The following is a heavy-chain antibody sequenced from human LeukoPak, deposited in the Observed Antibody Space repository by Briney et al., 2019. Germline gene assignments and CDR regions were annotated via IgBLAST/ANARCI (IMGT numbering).Heavy chain of an antibody. CDR3: ARHVGISF. Sequence: GGSLRLSCTASGFTFSGAWMTWARQAPGKGLEWVANIREDGTEKNYVDSVKGRFTISRDNAKNSLFLQMSNLRDDDTAIYYCARHVGISFWGQGTLVTVSS. CDR1: GFTFSGAW. V-gene: IGHV3-7*01. D-gene: IGHD7-27*01. J-gene: IGHJ4*02. CDR2: IREDGTEK.